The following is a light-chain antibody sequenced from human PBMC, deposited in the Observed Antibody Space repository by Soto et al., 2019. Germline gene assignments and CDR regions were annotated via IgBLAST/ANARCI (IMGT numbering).Light chain of an antibody. V-gene: IGLV2-14*01. CDR3: SSYTSSSTVV. Sequence: QSALTQPASVSGSPGQSITISCTGTNSDVGGYNYVFWYQQHPGKAPKLMIYDVSNRPSGVSNRFSGSKSGNTASLTISGLQAEDEADYYCSSYTSSSTVVFGGGTQLTVL. CDR1: NSDVGGYNY. CDR2: DVS. J-gene: IGLJ2*01.